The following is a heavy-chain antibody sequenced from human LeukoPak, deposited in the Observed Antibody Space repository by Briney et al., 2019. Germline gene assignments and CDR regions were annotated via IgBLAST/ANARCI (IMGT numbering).Heavy chain of an antibody. V-gene: IGHV4-59*01. D-gene: IGHD5-18*01. Sequence: SETLSLTCTVSSGSINAYYWSWLRQPPGKGLEWIAFTSYSGITDYNPSLKARVIISVDMSRNQFSLGLTSVTAADTAVYYCARHDHGYSSGRFDYWGQGILVTVSS. CDR1: SGSINAYY. CDR2: TSYSGIT. J-gene: IGHJ4*02. CDR3: ARHDHGYSSGRFDY.